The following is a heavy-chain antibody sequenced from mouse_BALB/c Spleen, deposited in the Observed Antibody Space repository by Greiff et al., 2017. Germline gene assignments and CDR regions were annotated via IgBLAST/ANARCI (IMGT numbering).Heavy chain of an antibody. CDR2: IYPGSGST. CDR1: GYTFTSYW. V-gene: IGHV1S22*01. CDR3: TRGDYDYDPFDY. Sequence: LQQPGSELVRPGASVKLSCKASGYTFTSYWMHWVKQRHGQGLEWIGNIYPGSGSTNYDEKFKSKGTLTVDTSSSTAYMHLSSLTSEDSAVYYCTRGDYDYDPFDYWGQGTTLTVSS. J-gene: IGHJ2*01. D-gene: IGHD2-4*01.